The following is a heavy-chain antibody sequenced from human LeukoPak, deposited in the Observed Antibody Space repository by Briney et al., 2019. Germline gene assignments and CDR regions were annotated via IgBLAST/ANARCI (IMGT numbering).Heavy chain of an antibody. CDR3: ARGDAFSGDH. J-gene: IGHJ4*02. V-gene: IGHV3-7*04. CDR1: GFTFSNFW. CDR2: IHPEGNEK. Sequence: GSLRLSCAVSGFTFSNFWMSWVRQAPGRGLEWVANIHPEGNEKYHVESVKGRFTISRDNAKNSLFLQMNGLRVEDTAVYYCARGDAFSGDHWGQGTLVTISS.